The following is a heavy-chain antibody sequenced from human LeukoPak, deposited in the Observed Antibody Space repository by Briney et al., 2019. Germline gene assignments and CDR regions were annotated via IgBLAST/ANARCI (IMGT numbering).Heavy chain of an antibody. V-gene: IGHV3-23*01. D-gene: IGHD3-22*01. J-gene: IGHJ1*01. CDR1: GFTFSSYA. CDR3: ARGGYYDSSGYYYVGYFHH. Sequence: GGSLRLSCAASGFTFSSYALSWVRQAPGKGLEWVSAISASGGGTYYADSVKGRFTISRDNAKNSLYVQMNSLRAEDTAVYYCARGGYYDSSGYYYVGYFHHWGQGTLVTVSS. CDR2: ISASGGGT.